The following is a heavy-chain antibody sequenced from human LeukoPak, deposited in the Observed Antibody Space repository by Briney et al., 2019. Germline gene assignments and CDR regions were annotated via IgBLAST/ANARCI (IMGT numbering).Heavy chain of an antibody. J-gene: IGHJ4*02. V-gene: IGHV3-30*04. CDR1: GFTFSSYA. CDR3: ARELDY. Sequence: GGSLRLSCAASGFTFSSYAMHWVRQAPGKGLEWVAVISYDGSNKYYADSVKGRFTISRDNSKNTLYLQMNSLRAEDTAVYYCARELDYWGQGTLVTVFS. CDR2: ISYDGSNK.